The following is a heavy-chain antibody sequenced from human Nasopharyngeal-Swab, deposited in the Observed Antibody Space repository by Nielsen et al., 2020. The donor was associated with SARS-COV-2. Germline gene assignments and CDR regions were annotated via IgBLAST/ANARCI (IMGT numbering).Heavy chain of an antibody. J-gene: IGHJ4*02. D-gene: IGHD2-2*02. CDR1: GFTFSSYS. CDR2: INSDGSST. Sequence: GESLKISCAASGFTFSSYSMNWVRQAPGKGLVWVSRINSDGSSTSYAGSVKGRFTISRDNSKNTLYLQMNSLRAEDTAMYYCAKTSYEVLYQGLVDYWGQGTLVTVSS. V-gene: IGHV3-74*01. CDR3: AKTSYEVLYQGLVDY.